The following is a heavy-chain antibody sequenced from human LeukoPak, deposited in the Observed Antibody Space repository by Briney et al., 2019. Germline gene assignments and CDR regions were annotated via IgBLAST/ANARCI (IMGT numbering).Heavy chain of an antibody. V-gene: IGHV3-33*01. CDR2: IWYDGSNK. CDR3: AREERTVDAFDI. Sequence: GRSLRLSCAASGFTFSSYGMHWVRQAPGKGLEWVAVIWYDGSNKYYAYSVKGRFTISRDNSKNTLYLQMNSLRAEDTAVYYCAREERTVDAFDIWGQGTMVTVSS. D-gene: IGHD4-17*01. J-gene: IGHJ3*02. CDR1: GFTFSSYG.